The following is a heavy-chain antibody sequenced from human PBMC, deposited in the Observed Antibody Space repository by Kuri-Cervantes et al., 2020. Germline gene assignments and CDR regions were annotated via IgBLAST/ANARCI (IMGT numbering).Heavy chain of an antibody. D-gene: IGHD6-19*01. J-gene: IGHJ4*02. V-gene: IGHV3-23*01. Sequence: GESLKISCAASGFTFSSYAMSWVRQAPGKGLEWVSAISGSGGSTYYADSVKGRFTISRDNSKNTLYLQMNSLRAEDTAVYYCAKERSSGWYDFDSWGQGTLVTVSS. CDR3: AKERSSGWYDFDS. CDR1: GFTFSSYA. CDR2: ISGSGGST.